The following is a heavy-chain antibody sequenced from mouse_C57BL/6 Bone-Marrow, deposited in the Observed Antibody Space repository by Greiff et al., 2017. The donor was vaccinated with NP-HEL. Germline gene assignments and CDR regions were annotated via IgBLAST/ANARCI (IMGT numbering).Heavy chain of an antibody. CDR3: ARDRLGRGYYFDY. CDR1: GYSITSGYY. CDR2: ISYDGSN. Sequence: ESGPGLVKPSQSLSLTCSVTGYSITSGYYWNWIRQFPGNKLEWMGYISYDGSNNYNPSLKNRISITRDTSKNQFFLKLNSVTTEDTATYYCARDRLGRGYYFDYWGQGTTLTVSS. J-gene: IGHJ2*01. D-gene: IGHD4-1*01. V-gene: IGHV3-6*01.